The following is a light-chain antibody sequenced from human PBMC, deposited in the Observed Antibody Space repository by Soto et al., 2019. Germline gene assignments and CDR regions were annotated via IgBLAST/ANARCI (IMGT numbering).Light chain of an antibody. V-gene: IGLV2-14*01. Sequence: QSVLTQPASVSGSPGQSITISCTGTSGDIGSYNRVSWYQQHPGKAPKLIIYEVTDRPSGVSNRFSGFKSGNTASLTISGLQAEDEAEYYCSSYTNINTRACVFGTGTKV. CDR1: SGDIGSYNR. CDR2: EVT. J-gene: IGLJ1*01. CDR3: SSYTNINTRACV.